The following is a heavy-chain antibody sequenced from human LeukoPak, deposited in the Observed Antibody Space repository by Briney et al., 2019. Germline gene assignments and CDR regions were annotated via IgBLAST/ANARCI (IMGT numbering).Heavy chain of an antibody. Sequence: ASVKVSCKASGYTFTSYGISWVRQAPGQGLEWMGWISAYNGNTNYAQKLQGRVTMTTDTSTSTAYMELRSLRSDDTAVYYCARDRTPAVGATDLGYWGQGTLVTVSS. J-gene: IGHJ4*02. CDR3: ARDRTPAVGATDLGY. D-gene: IGHD1-26*01. CDR2: ISAYNGNT. V-gene: IGHV1-18*01. CDR1: GYTFTSYG.